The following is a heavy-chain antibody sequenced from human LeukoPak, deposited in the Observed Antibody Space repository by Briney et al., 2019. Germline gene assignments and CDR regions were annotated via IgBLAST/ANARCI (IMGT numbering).Heavy chain of an antibody. V-gene: IGHV4-61*02. J-gene: IGHJ4*02. Sequence: PSETLSLTCTVSGGSISSGSYYWSWIRQPAGKGLEWIGRIYTSGSTNYNPSLKSRVTISVDTSKNQFSLKLSSVTAADTAVYYCARWAPIYSGSYYTFDYWGQGTLVTVSS. CDR3: ARWAPIYSGSYYTFDY. CDR2: IYTSGST. CDR1: GGSISSGSYY. D-gene: IGHD1-26*01.